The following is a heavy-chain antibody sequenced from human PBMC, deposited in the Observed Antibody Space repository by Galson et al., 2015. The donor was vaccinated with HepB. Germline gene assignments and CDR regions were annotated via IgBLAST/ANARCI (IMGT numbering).Heavy chain of an antibody. J-gene: IGHJ4*02. CDR2: ISYDGSNK. Sequence: SLRLSCAASGFTFSSYGMHWVRQAPGKGLEWVAVISYDGSNKYYADSVKGRFTISRDNSKNTLYLQMNSLRAEDTAVYYCAKDGYGGKKYGLPGYWGQGTLVTVSS. CDR1: GFTFSSYG. D-gene: IGHD4-23*01. V-gene: IGHV3-30*18. CDR3: AKDGYGGKKYGLPGY.